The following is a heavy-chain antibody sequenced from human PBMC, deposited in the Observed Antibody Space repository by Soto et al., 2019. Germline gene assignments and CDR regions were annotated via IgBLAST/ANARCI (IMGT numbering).Heavy chain of an antibody. J-gene: IGHJ4*02. CDR1: GFTFSSYW. V-gene: IGHV3-74*03. CDR3: VRDDFGLVLDH. D-gene: IGHD6-13*01. CDR2: IDNDGSST. Sequence: GGSLRLSCAASGFTFSSYWMHWVRQAPGKGLVWVSHIDNDGSSTTYADSVRGRFTISRDNAKNTLYLQMNSLRAEDTGVYYCVRDDFGLVLDHWGLGTQVTVSS.